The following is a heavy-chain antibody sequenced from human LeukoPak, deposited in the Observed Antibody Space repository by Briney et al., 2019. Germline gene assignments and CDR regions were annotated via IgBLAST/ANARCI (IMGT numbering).Heavy chain of an antibody. J-gene: IGHJ4*02. V-gene: IGHV3-33*01. CDR2: IWHDGSHK. D-gene: IGHD3-10*01. Sequence: PGRSLGLSCAASGFAFNTYAMHWVRQAPGQGLEWVALIWHDGSHKFYSNSVRGQFTISRDNSKNTVSLQMNNLRPEDTAVYYCARETFGSGSYPDFWGQGTLVTVSS. CDR3: ARETFGSGSYPDF. CDR1: GFAFNTYA.